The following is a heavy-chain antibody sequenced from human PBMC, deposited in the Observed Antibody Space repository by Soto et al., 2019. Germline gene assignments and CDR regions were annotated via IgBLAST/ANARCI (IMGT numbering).Heavy chain of an antibody. D-gene: IGHD3-16*01. CDR3: ARGGGRPYEYYGMDV. V-gene: IGHV1-69*06. J-gene: IGHJ6*02. CDR2: AIPLFGTS. Sequence: QEQLVQSGPEVKKPGSSVTVSCKASAVTFNNYAICWVRQAPGQGLEWMGGAIPLFGTSSYAQKFQGRVTITADNSTSKVYMELRDLKSEDTALYYCARGGGRPYEYYGMDVWGQGTKVTVSS. CDR1: AVTFNNYA.